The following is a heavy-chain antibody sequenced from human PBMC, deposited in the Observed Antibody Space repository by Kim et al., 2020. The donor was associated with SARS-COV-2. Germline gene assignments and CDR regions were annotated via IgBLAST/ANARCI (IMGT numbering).Heavy chain of an antibody. V-gene: IGHV4-39*01. D-gene: IGHD6-19*01. CDR3: ATPGLYSSGHPPGY. CDR1: GGSISSSDYH. CDR2: IYSSGST. Sequence: SETLSLTCTVSGGSISSSDYHWAWIRQPPGEGLEWIGIIYSSGSTFYNPSLKSRVTIFVDTSKNQFSLRLSSVTAADTAVYYCATPGLYSSGHPPGYWGQGTLVIVSS. J-gene: IGHJ4*02.